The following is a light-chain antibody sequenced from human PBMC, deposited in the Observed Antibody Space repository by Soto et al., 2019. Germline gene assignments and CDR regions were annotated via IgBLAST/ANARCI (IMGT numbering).Light chain of an antibody. Sequence: EVVMTQSPATLCVSPGERATLSCRASQSVSTKLAWYQQKPGQAPRLLIYEASSRATGIPDRFSGSGSGAYFTLTISRLEPEDFAVYYCQQYGRSPRTFGQGTKVDIK. J-gene: IGKJ1*01. CDR3: QQYGRSPRT. V-gene: IGKV3-20*01. CDR2: EAS. CDR1: QSVSTK.